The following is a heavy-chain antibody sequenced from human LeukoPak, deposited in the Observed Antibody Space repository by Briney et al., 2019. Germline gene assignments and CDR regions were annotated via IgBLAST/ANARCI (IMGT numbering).Heavy chain of an antibody. CDR1: GFRFTSFG. V-gene: IGHV1-18*04. D-gene: IGHD6-19*01. J-gene: IGHJ4*02. CDR3: ARDRGYSSGWGVDY. Sequence: ASVNVSCKASGFRFTSFGVSWVRQAPGQGLEWMGWISAYNGNTNYAQKLQGRVTMTTDTSTSTAYMELRSLRSDDTAVYYCARDRGYSSGWGVDYWGQGTLVTVSS. CDR2: ISAYNGNT.